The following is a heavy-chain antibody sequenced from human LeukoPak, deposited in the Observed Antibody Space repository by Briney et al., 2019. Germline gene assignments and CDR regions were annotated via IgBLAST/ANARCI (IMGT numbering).Heavy chain of an antibody. D-gene: IGHD2-2*01. J-gene: IGHJ1*01. Sequence: ASVKVSCRASGYTFTGYYMYWVRQAPGQGLEWMGWINPNRGGTNYAQKFQGRVTMTRDTSISTAYMELSRLRSDDTAVYYCATSLYCSSTNCYALYFQHWGQGTLVTVSS. CDR2: INPNRGGT. CDR3: ATSLYCSSTNCYALYFQH. CDR1: GYTFTGYY. V-gene: IGHV1-2*02.